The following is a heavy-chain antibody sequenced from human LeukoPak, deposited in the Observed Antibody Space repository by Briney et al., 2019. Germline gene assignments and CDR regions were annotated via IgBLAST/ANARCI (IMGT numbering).Heavy chain of an antibody. Sequence: GGSLRLSCAASGFTLTTYDMHWVRQSAGKGVEWVSAISIAGDTFYAGSVKGRFTISRDSAKNSLSLQMNSLRVGDTAVYYCARGGYGSTWYVFDSWGQGTLVTVSS. CDR2: ISIAGDT. V-gene: IGHV3-13*04. J-gene: IGHJ4*02. CDR1: GFTLTTYD. CDR3: ARGGYGSTWYVFDS. D-gene: IGHD6-13*01.